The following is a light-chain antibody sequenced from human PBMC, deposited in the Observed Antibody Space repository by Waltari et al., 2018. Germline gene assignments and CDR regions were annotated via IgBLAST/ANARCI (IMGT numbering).Light chain of an antibody. Sequence: EIVLTQSPGTLSLSPGERATLSCRASQSVSRSLAWYQQKPGQAPRLLIYGASNRAAGSPERFSGSGSGTDFSLTISRLEPEDFAVYYCQHYVRLPATFGQGTKVEIK. V-gene: IGKV3-20*01. J-gene: IGKJ1*01. CDR3: QHYVRLPAT. CDR2: GAS. CDR1: QSVSRS.